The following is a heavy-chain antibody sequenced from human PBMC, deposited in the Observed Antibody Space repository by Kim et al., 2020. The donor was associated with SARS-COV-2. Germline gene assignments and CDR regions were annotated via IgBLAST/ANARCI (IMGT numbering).Heavy chain of an antibody. V-gene: IGHV3-9*01. CDR2: ISWNSGSI. D-gene: IGHD6-13*01. J-gene: IGHJ1*01. CDR1: GFTFDDYA. Sequence: GGSLRLSCAASGFTFDDYAMHWVRQAPGKGLEWVSGISWNSGSIGYADSVKGRFTISRDNAKNSLYLQMNSLRAEDTALYYCAKGSYSSSWYEKMSAEYFQHWGQGTLVTVSS. CDR3: AKGSYSSSWYEKMSAEYFQH.